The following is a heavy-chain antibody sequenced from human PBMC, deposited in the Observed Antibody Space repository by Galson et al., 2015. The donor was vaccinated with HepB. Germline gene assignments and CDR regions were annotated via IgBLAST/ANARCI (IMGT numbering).Heavy chain of an antibody. CDR1: GFSLSTTGVR. CDR2: IYWNDDK. D-gene: IGHD3-16*01. J-gene: IGHJ5*02. V-gene: IGHV2-5*01. CDR3: AQRSGLRGWFDP. Sequence: PALVKPTQTLTLTCTLSGFSLSTTGVRVGWIRQPPGKALEWLALIYWNDDKRYSPSLKSRLTITKDTSRNQVVLTMTNMDPVDTATYYCAQRSGLRGWFDPWGQGTLVTVSS.